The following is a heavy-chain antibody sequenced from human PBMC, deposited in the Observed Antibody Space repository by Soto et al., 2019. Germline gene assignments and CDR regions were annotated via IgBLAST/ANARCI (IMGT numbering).Heavy chain of an antibody. J-gene: IGHJ5*02. CDR1: GYTFISYS. Sequence: QVQLVQSGAEEKKPGASVKVSCKASGYTFISYSMHWVRQAPGQRLEWMGWINVGNGNTKYSQKFQGRVTITGDTSASTGYMELSSLRSEDTAVYYCARERWASGSRWFDPWGQGTLVTVSS. V-gene: IGHV1-3*05. CDR3: ARERWASGSRWFDP. D-gene: IGHD6-19*01. CDR2: INVGNGNT.